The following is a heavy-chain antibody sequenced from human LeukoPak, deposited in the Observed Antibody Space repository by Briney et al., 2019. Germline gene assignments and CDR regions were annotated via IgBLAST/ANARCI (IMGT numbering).Heavy chain of an antibody. Sequence: GGSLRLSCAASGFTVSSNYISWVRRAPGKGLEWVSVIYGGGSTYYADSVKGRFTISRDISKSTLYLQMNNLRTEDTAVYYCARGPYLGSSPVDYWGQGTLATVSS. D-gene: IGHD1-26*01. V-gene: IGHV3-66*01. CDR1: GFTVSSNY. CDR3: ARGPYLGSSPVDY. J-gene: IGHJ4*02. CDR2: IYGGGST.